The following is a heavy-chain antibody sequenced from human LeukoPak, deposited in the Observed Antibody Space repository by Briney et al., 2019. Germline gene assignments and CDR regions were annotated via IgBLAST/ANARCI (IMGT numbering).Heavy chain of an antibody. D-gene: IGHD1/OR15-1a*01. J-gene: IGHJ5*02. CDR3: ARDPRNKGFDP. CDR2: INGDGSST. Sequence: GGSLRLSCAASGFTLSYYWRHWVRQGPGKGLVWVSTINGDGSSTNYADSVKGRFTISRDNAKNTLYLEMNSLRVEDTAVYYCARDPRNKGFDPWGQGTLVTVSS. CDR1: GFTLSYYW. V-gene: IGHV3-74*01.